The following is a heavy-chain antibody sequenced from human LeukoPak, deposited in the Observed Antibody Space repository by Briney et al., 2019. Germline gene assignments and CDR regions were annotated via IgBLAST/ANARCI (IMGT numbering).Heavy chain of an antibody. D-gene: IGHD5-12*01. CDR3: ARTVATSIPFDY. CDR2: INGDGSST. J-gene: IGHJ4*02. CDR1: GFTFSSYW. Sequence: GGSLRLSCAASGFTFSSYWMHWVRQAPGKGLVWVSRINGDGSSTSYADSVKGRFTTSRDNAKNTLYLQMNSLRAEDTAVYYCARTVATSIPFDYWGQGTLVTVSS. V-gene: IGHV3-74*01.